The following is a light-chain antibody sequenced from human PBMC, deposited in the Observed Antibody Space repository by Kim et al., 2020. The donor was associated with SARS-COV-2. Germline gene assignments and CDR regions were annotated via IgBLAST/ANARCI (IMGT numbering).Light chain of an antibody. CDR1: QSISSW. CDR3: QQYNSYTII. J-gene: IGKJ5*01. Sequence: ASIGDRVTITCRASQSISSWLAWYQQKAGKAPKLLIYKASSLESGVPSRFSGSGSGTEFTLTISSLQPDELATYYRQQYNSYTIIFARATQLEIK. V-gene: IGKV1-5*03. CDR2: KAS.